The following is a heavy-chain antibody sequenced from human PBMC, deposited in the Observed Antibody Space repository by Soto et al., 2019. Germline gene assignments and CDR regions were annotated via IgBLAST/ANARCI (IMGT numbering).Heavy chain of an antibody. Sequence: QPGGSLRLSCAASGFTFSSYWMSWVRQAPGKGLEWVANIKQDGSEKYYVDSVKGRFTISRDNAKNSLYLQMNSLRAEDTAVYYCATWGRYSSSWYPIYYYYYGMDVWGQGTTVTVSS. J-gene: IGHJ6*02. CDR2: IKQDGSEK. CDR3: ATWGRYSSSWYPIYYYYYGMDV. D-gene: IGHD6-13*01. CDR1: GFTFSSYW. V-gene: IGHV3-7*01.